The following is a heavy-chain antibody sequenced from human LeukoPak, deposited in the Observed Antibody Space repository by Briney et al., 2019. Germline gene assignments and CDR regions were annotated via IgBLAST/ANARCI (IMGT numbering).Heavy chain of an antibody. CDR2: FDPEDGET. J-gene: IGHJ3*02. Sequence: PGASVKVSCKVSGYTLTELSMHWVRQAPGKGLEWMGGFDPEDGETIYAQKFQGRVTMTEDTSTNTAYMELSSLRSEDTAVYYCATDGVAVIWSRREIVAYALDIWGQGTMVTVSS. CDR1: GYTLTELS. V-gene: IGHV1-24*01. CDR3: ATDGVAVIWSRREIVAYALDI. D-gene: IGHD3-3*01.